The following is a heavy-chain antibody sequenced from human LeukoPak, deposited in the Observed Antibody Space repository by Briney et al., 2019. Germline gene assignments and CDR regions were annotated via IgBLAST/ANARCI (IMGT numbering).Heavy chain of an antibody. CDR1: GGSISSYY. CDR2: MYTSGSS. J-gene: IGHJ6*03. Sequence: SETLSLTCTVSGGSISSYYWSWIRQPAGKGLEWIGRMYTSGSSNNNPSLKSRVTMSVDTSKNQFSLKLSSVTAADTAVYYCARGSYGGNSRYYYYYMDVWGKGTTVTVSS. V-gene: IGHV4-4*07. D-gene: IGHD4-23*01. CDR3: ARGSYGGNSRYYYYYMDV.